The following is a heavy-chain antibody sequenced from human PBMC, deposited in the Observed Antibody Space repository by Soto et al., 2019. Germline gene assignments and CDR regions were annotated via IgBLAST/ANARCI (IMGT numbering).Heavy chain of an antibody. Sequence: QVQLVQSGSEVKKPGSSVKVSCKASGGTFSRYGFIWVREVPGQGLEWLGGINPVSGTANYALKFQGRVTIMGDRGGSLGCRGLMSLRSEERAVFFCASRGEARGGDKGGGGDPFTIGGQGTEATVSS. D-gene: IGHD3-16*01. J-gene: IGHJ3*02. V-gene: IGHV1-69*06. CDR1: GGTFSRYG. CDR2: INPVSGTA. CDR3: ASRGEARGGDKGGGGDPFTI.